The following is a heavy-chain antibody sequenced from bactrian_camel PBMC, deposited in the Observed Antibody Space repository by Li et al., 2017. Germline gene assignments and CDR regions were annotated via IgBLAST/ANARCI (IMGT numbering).Heavy chain of an antibody. Sequence: DVQLVESGGGSVQTGGSLRLSCEASLSIASNECMGWIRQAPGEEREGVAAIYFGGAGTFYADTVKGRFTISKDNAKATLFLQMNSLKPEDTSMYYCAASRWLNFGRIWGEYAFWGQGTQVTVS. D-gene: IGHD1*01. CDR1: LSIASNEC. V-gene: IGHV3S31*01. CDR3: AASRWLNFGRIWGEYAF. CDR2: IYFGGAGT. J-gene: IGHJ4*01.